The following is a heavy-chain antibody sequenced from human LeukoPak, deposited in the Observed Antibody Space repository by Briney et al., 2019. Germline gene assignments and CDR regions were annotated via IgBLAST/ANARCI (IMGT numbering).Heavy chain of an antibody. V-gene: IGHV4-39*01. D-gene: IGHD2-15*01. Sequence: KPSETLSLTCTVSGGSISSSSNYWGWIRQPPGKGLEWIGSIYYRGSTYYNPSLKSRVTISVDTSKNQFSLKLSSVTAADTAVYYCARHGYCSGGSCYSGWFDPWGQGSLVTVSS. CDR3: ARHGYCSGGSCYSGWFDP. CDR2: IYYRGST. CDR1: GGSISSSSNY. J-gene: IGHJ5*02.